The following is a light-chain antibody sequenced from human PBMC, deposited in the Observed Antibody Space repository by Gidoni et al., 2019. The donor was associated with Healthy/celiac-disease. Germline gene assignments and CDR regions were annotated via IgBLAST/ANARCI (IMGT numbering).Light chain of an antibody. J-gene: IGKJ1*01. CDR3: QQRSNWPPWT. Sequence: EIVLTQSPDTLSLSPGERATLSCRASQSVSSYLAWYQQKPGQAPRLLIYDASNRATGIPARFSGSGSGTDFTLTISSLDPEDFAVYYCQQRSNWPPWTFGQGTKVEIK. CDR2: DAS. V-gene: IGKV3-11*01. CDR1: QSVSSY.